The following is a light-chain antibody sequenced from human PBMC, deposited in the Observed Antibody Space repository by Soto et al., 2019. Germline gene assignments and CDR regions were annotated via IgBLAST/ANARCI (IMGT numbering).Light chain of an antibody. V-gene: IGLV1-44*01. CDR1: SSNIGSNT. J-gene: IGLJ1*01. CDR3: AAWDDRLDVYV. Sequence: QSVLTQPPSASGTPGQIGAISCSGSSSNIGSNTVTWYQQLPGTAPKLLIYSTSQRSSGVPGRFSGSTSGASTSLTISGLQSEDEADYYCAAWDDRLDVYVFGTGTKVTV. CDR2: STS.